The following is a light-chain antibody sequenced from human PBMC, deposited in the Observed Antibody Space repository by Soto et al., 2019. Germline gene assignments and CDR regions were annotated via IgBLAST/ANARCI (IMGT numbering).Light chain of an antibody. CDR1: QSFSSNY. Sequence: EIVLTQSPGTLSLSPGERATLSCRASQSFSSNYLAWYQQKPGQAPRLLIYGASTRATGIPDSFSGTESGTDFTLTSSKLEPEDSAVDFCQQCSSEWTFGQGTKVE. J-gene: IGKJ1*01. V-gene: IGKV3-20*01. CDR2: GAS. CDR3: QQCSSEWT.